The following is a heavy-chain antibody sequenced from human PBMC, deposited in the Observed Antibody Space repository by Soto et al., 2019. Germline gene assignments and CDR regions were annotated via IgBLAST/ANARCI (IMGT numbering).Heavy chain of an antibody. D-gene: IGHD2-8*01. J-gene: IGHJ5*02. CDR1: GGSFSGYY. V-gene: IGHV4-34*01. Sequence: SETLSLTCAVYGGSFSGYYWSWIRQPPGKGLEWIGEINHSGSTNYNPSLKSRVTISVDTSKNQFSLKLSSVTAADTAVYYCARAMYARLDPWGQGTLVTVSS. CDR3: ARAMYARLDP. CDR2: INHSGST.